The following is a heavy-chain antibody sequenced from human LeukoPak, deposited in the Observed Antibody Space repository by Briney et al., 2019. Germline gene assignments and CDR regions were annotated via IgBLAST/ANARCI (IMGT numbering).Heavy chain of an antibody. D-gene: IGHD4-17*01. J-gene: IGHJ4*02. CDR3: ASSTTVTTAIDY. CDR2: TSAYDGNT. Sequence: ASVKVSCKASGYTFTSYGFSWVRQAPGQGLQWMGWTSAYDGNTNYAQKFQGRVTMTTDTSTSTAYMELRSLRSDDTAVYYCASSTTVTTAIDYWGQGTLVTVSS. CDR1: GYTFTSYG. V-gene: IGHV1-18*01.